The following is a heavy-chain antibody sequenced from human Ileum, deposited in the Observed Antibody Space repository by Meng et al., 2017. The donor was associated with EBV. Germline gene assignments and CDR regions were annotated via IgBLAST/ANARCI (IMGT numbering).Heavy chain of an antibody. Sequence: QVQPQQWGAGLLKPSGTLSLTCAVYGGFFSGYYWSWIRQSPGKGLEWIGEINHSGSTNYNPSLKSRVTISVDTSKNQFSLKLTSVTAADTAVYYCAREARSSGYHPGIGPWGQGTLVTVSS. CDR1: GGFFSGYY. V-gene: IGHV4-34*02. CDR3: AREARSSGYHPGIGP. D-gene: IGHD3-22*01. J-gene: IGHJ5*02. CDR2: INHSGST.